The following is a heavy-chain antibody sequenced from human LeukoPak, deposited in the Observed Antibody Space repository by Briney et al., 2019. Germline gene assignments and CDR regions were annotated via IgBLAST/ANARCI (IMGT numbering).Heavy chain of an antibody. V-gene: IGHV4-30-4*08. D-gene: IGHD2-2*01. CDR1: GGSISSGDYY. CDR3: ARDTDPHCSSTSCYSY. CDR2: IYHSGST. J-gene: IGHJ4*02. Sequence: PSETLSLTCTVSGGSISSGDYYWSWIRQPPGKGLEWIGYIYHSGSTYYNPSLKSRVTISVDTSKNQFSLKLSSVTAADTAVYYCARDTDPHCSSTSCYSYWGQGTLVTVSS.